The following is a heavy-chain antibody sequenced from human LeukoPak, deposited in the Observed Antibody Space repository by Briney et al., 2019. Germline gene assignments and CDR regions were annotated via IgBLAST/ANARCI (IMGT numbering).Heavy chain of an antibody. CDR3: SRAPNYDFWLDC. CDR1: GFTFGDSG. CDR2: IRSRNYGGKI. D-gene: IGHD3-3*01. V-gene: IGHV3-49*04. Sequence: GRSLRLSCTGSGFTFGDSGINWVRQAPGKGLEWVGFIRSRNYGGKIEYAASVRGRFTISRDDSESIACLQMNNLKSEDSAVYYCSRAPNYDFWLDCWGQGTLITVSS. J-gene: IGHJ4*02.